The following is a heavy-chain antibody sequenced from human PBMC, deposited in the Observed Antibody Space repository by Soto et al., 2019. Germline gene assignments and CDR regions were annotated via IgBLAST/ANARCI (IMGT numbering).Heavy chain of an antibody. Sequence: QLVQSGAEVKKPGSSVKVSCKASGGDFNSYTISWVRQAPGQGPEWMGTIIPILDVAKNAQKFQGRVTIFADKSASTVYMELRSLRSDDTAVYYCAQLWFGELWHGMDVWGQGTTVTVSS. D-gene: IGHD3-10*01. V-gene: IGHV1-69*02. CDR3: AQLWFGELWHGMDV. CDR1: GGDFNSYT. CDR2: IIPILDVA. J-gene: IGHJ6*02.